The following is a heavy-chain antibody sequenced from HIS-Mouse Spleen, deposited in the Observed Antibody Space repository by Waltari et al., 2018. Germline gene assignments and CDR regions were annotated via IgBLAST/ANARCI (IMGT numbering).Heavy chain of an antibody. J-gene: IGHJ2*01. V-gene: IGHV4-39*07. CDR1: GGSISSSRYY. Sequence: QLQLQESGPGLVKPSETLSLTCTVSGGSISSSRYYWRWIRQPPGKGLEWRGSIYYSGSTYYNPSLKSRVTISVDTSKNQFSLKLSSVTAADTAVYYCAREIPYSSSWYDWYFDLWGRGTLVTVSS. D-gene: IGHD6-13*01. CDR2: IYYSGST. CDR3: AREIPYSSSWYDWYFDL.